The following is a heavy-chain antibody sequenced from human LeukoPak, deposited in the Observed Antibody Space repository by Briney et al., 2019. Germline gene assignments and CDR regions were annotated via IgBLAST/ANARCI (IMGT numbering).Heavy chain of an antibody. CDR1: GYTFTGYY. CDR2: INPNSGST. CDR3: ARELNTAMGSYGY. Sequence: ASVKVSCKASGYTFTGYYMHWVRQAPGQGLEWMGWINPNSGSTNYAQKFQGWVTMTRDTSISTAYMELSRLRSDDTAVYYCARELNTAMGSYGYWGQGTLVTVSS. V-gene: IGHV1-2*04. J-gene: IGHJ4*02. D-gene: IGHD5-18*01.